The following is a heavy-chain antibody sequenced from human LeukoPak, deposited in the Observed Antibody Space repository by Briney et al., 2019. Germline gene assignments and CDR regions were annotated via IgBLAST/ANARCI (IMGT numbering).Heavy chain of an antibody. CDR1: GGSISNYY. CDR2: IYTSGST. CDR3: ARERRGGRQQLGGTGFDP. J-gene: IGHJ5*02. V-gene: IGHV4-4*07. Sequence: SETLSLTCTVSGGSISNYYWSWIRQPAGKGLEWIGRIYTSGSTNYNPSLKSRVTMSVDTSKNQFSLKLSSVTAADTAVYYCARERRGGRQQLGGTGFDPWGQGTLVTVSS. D-gene: IGHD6-6*01.